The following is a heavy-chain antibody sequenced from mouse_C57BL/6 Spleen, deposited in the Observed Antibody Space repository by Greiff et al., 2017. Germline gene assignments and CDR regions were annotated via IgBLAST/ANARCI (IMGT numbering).Heavy chain of an antibody. CDR1: GYTFTSYW. CDR3: ARGDYYGSSWGYFDV. J-gene: IGHJ1*03. D-gene: IGHD1-1*01. Sequence: QVQLKQPGAELVRPGSSVKLSCKASGYTFTSYWMHWVKQRPIQGLEWIGNIDPSDSETHYNQQFKDKATLTVNKSSSTAYMQLSSLPSEDSAVYYCARGDYYGSSWGYFDVWGTGTTVTVSS. V-gene: IGHV1-52*01. CDR2: IDPSDSET.